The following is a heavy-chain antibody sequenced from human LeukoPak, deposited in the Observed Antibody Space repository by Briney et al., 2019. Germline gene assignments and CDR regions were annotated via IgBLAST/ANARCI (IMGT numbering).Heavy chain of an antibody. CDR2: IIVSSGNT. Sequence: GASVKVSCKTSGFTFSNYAVQWVRQARGQRLEWIGWIIVSSGNTKYAQSLQGRFTITRDMSTNTAYMELSSLGSEDSAVYYCAAERYGFYTDWCTCHLWGEGTLVTVSS. J-gene: IGHJ3*01. CDR1: GFTFSNYA. V-gene: IGHV1-58*01. D-gene: IGHD3-3*01. CDR3: AAERYGFYTDWCTCHL.